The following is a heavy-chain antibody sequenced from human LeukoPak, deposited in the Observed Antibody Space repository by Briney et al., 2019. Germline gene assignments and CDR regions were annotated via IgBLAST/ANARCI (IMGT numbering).Heavy chain of an antibody. CDR2: IYSGGST. CDR1: GFTFSSNY. Sequence: GGSLRLSCAASGFTFSSNYMSWVRQAPGKGLEWVSVIYSGGSTYYADSVKGRFTISRDNSKNTLYLQMNSLRAEDTAVYYCARGSTAVADFDYWGQGTLVTVSS. CDR3: ARGSTAVADFDY. V-gene: IGHV3-53*01. J-gene: IGHJ4*02. D-gene: IGHD6-19*01.